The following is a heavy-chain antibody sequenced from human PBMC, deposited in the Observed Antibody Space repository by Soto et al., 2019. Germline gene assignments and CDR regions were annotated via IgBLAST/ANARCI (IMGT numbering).Heavy chain of an antibody. D-gene: IGHD3-3*01. V-gene: IGHV1-24*01. CDR3: ASVSWRFSDFDY. CDR1: GYTLTELS. CDR2: FDPEDGET. J-gene: IGHJ4*02. Sequence: GASVKVSCKVSGYTLTELSMHWVRQAPGKGLEWMGGFDPEDGETIYSQKFQGRVTMTEDTSTDTAYMELSSLRSEDTAVYYCASVSWRFSDFDYWGQGTLVTVSA.